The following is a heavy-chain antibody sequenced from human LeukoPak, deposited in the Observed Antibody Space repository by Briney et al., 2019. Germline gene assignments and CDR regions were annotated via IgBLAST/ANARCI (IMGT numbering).Heavy chain of an antibody. CDR1: GYTFTSYD. J-gene: IGHJ4*02. CDR3: ARHLNYGSGATGYYFDY. CDR2: MNPNSGNT. D-gene: IGHD3-10*01. V-gene: IGHV1-8*01. Sequence: GASVKVSCKASGYTFTSYDINWVRQATGQGLEWMGWMNPNSGNTGYAQKFQGRVTMTRNTSISTAYMELSSLRSEDTAVCYCARHLNYGSGATGYYFDYWGQGTLVTVSS.